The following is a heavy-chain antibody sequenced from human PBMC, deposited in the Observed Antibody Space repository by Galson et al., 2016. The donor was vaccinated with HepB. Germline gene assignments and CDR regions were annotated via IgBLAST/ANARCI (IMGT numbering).Heavy chain of an antibody. CDR2: IKSKPDGGTR. D-gene: IGHD1-26*01. V-gene: IGHV3-15*07. J-gene: IGHJ3*02. CDR3: ATGGSYSTNDPFDI. Sequence: SLRLSCAASGFSFSNAWMNWVRQAPGKGLERVGRIKSKPDGGTRDYAAPVKGRFSVSRDDSENTLYLQMNSLKTEDSAVYYCATGGSYSTNDPFDIWGQGTMVTVSS. CDR1: GFSFSNAW.